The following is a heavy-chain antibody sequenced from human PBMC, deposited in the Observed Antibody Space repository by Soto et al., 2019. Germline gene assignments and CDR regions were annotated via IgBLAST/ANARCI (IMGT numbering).Heavy chain of an antibody. CDR1: GGSISSSGYY. Sequence: PSETLSLTCSVSGGSISSSGYYWVWIRQPPGKGLEWIGSIYYSGSTYYNPSLKSRVTISVDTSKNQFSLKLSSVTAADTAVYYCAIEGAAASYDMDVWGQGTTVTVSS. D-gene: IGHD6-13*01. CDR3: AIEGAAASYDMDV. CDR2: IYYSGST. J-gene: IGHJ6*02. V-gene: IGHV4-39*02.